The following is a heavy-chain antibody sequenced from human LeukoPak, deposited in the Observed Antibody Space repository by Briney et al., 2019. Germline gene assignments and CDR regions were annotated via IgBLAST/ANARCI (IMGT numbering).Heavy chain of an antibody. CDR2: IDHSGST. CDR3: AREYFSANYFFYYMDV. D-gene: IGHD3-3*01. Sequence: PSETLSLTCTVSGGSFSRYFWTWIRQTPGKGLEWIGYIDHSGSTNYGPSLQSRVTISIDTSKNQFSLKLNSVTATDTAVYYCAREYFSANYFFYYMDVWGTGTTVTVSS. CDR1: GGSFSRYF. V-gene: IGHV4-59*01. J-gene: IGHJ6*03.